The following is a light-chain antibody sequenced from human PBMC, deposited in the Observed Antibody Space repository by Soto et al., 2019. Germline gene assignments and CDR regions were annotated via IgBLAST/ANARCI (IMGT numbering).Light chain of an antibody. V-gene: IGKV3D-15*01. CDR2: GAT. J-gene: IGKJ4*01. CDR1: QSVNIY. Sequence: EIVMTQSPSTLSVYPGERATLSCRASQSVNIYLAWYQQKPGQAPRLLIFGATYRATGIPARFSGSGSGTEFNLTISSLQSEDFAVYFCQQYDDWLLLTFGGGTKVDI. CDR3: QQYDDWLLLT.